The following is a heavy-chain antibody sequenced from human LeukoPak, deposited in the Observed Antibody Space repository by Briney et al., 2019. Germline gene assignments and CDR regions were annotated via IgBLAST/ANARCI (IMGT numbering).Heavy chain of an antibody. V-gene: IGHV4-39*01. J-gene: IGHJ4*02. Sequence: SETLSLTCTVSGGSISSSSYYWGWIRQPPGKGLEWIGSIYYSGSTYDNLSLKSRVTISVDTSKNQFSLKLSSVTAADTAVYYCARRSYGLLYFDYWGQGTLVTVSS. CDR1: GGSISSSSYY. CDR2: IYYSGST. D-gene: IGHD5-18*01. CDR3: ARRSYGLLYFDY.